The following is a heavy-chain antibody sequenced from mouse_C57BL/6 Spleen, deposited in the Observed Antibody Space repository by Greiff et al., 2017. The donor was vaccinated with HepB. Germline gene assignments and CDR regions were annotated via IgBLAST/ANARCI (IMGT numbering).Heavy chain of an antibody. CDR2: INPSTGGT. V-gene: IGHV1-42*01. J-gene: IGHJ4*01. Sequence: EVQLQQSGPELVKPGASVKISCKASGYSFTGYYMNWVKQSPEKSLEWIGEINPSTGGTTYNQKFKAKATLTVDKSSSTAYMQLKSLTSEDSAVYYCARDYGSSYHYAMDYWGQGTSVTVSS. CDR3: ARDYGSSYHYAMDY. D-gene: IGHD1-1*01. CDR1: GYSFTGYY.